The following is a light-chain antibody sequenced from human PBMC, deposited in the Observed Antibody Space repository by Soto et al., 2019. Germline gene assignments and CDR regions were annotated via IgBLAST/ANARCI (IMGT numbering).Light chain of an antibody. CDR2: GAS. Sequence: EIVLTQSPGTLSLSPGERATLSCRASQSVSSNYLAWYQQKPGQAPRLLIYGASSRATGIPDRFSGSGSGTDFTLTISRLEPEDFAVYYCQQYGSSLFTLGQGTRLEIK. CDR1: QSVSSNY. V-gene: IGKV3-20*01. J-gene: IGKJ5*01. CDR3: QQYGSSLFT.